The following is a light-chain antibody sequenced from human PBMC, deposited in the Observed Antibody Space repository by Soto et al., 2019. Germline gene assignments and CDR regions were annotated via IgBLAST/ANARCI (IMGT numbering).Light chain of an antibody. J-gene: IGKJ5*01. CDR3: QQNYSPPPIT. CDR2: AAS. V-gene: IGKV1-39*01. Sequence: DIQITQSPSSLSLCGVDRVTITCRVSQSIGGFLNWYQQKLGKAPKLLIYAASSLQSGVPSRFSGSGSGTDFTLTISSLQPEDFATYYCQQNYSPPPITFGQGTRLEIK. CDR1: QSIGGF.